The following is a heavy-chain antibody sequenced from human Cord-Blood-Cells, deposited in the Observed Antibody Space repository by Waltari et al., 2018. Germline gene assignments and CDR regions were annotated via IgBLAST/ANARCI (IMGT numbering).Heavy chain of an antibody. J-gene: IGHJ4*02. Sequence: QITLKESGPTLVKPTQTLTLTCTFSGFSLSTSGVGVGWIRQPPGKALEWLALIYWNDDKRYSPSLKSRLTITKDTSKNQVVLTMTNMDPVDTATYYCAHRQKGIAASSFDYWGQGTLVTVSS. D-gene: IGHD6-6*01. CDR2: IYWNDDK. V-gene: IGHV2-5*01. CDR3: AHRQKGIAASSFDY. CDR1: GFSLSTSGVG.